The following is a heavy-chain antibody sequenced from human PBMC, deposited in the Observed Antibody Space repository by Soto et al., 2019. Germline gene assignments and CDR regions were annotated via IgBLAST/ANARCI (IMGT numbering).Heavy chain of an antibody. CDR1: GFSLSTSGVA. Sequence: QITLKESGPTLVKPTQTLTLTCSFSGFSLSTSGVAVGWIRQPQGKALEWLALVYWDDDKRYSPSLKSRLTITQATSKTQVVLTMTNMDPLDTATYYCARVLRRYFDCWGQGALVTVSS. CDR2: VYWDDDK. V-gene: IGHV2-5*02. J-gene: IGHJ4*02. CDR3: ARVLRRYFDC. D-gene: IGHD6-6*01.